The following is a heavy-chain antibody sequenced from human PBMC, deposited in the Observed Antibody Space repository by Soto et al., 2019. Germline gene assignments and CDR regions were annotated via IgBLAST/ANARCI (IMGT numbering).Heavy chain of an antibody. J-gene: IGHJ6*02. Sequence: PGGSLRLSCAASGFTFSSYEMNWVRQAPGKGLEWVSYISSSGRTIYYADSVKGRFTISRDNAKNSLYLQMNSLRAEDTAVYYCARWGPSTVTTFIYYYYGMDVWGQGTTVTVSS. V-gene: IGHV3-48*03. CDR2: ISSSGRTI. CDR1: GFTFSSYE. D-gene: IGHD4-4*01. CDR3: ARWGPSTVTTFIYYYYGMDV.